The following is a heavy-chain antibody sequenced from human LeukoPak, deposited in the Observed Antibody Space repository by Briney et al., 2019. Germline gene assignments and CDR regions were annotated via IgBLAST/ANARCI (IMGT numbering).Heavy chain of an antibody. D-gene: IGHD6-13*01. J-gene: IGHJ4*02. CDR2: ITSRSSYT. CDR1: GFTFSSYS. CDR3: ARDPIAAAASGGDS. V-gene: IGHV3-21*01. Sequence: GGSLRLSCAASGFTFSSYSMNWVRQAPGKGLEWVSSITSRSSYTYYADSMKSRFTISRDNAKNSLYLQMNSLRAEDTAIYYCARDPIAAAASGGDSWGQGTLVTVSS.